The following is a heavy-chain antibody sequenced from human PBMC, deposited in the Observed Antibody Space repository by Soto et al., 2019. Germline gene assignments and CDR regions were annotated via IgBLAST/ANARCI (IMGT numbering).Heavy chain of an antibody. Sequence: EVQLVESGGGLVQPGGSLRLSCAASGFTVSSNYMSWVRQAPGKGLEWVSVIYSGGSTYYADSVKGRFTISRDNSKNTLYLQMISLRAEDTAVYYCARVLLWFGERGYGMDVWGQGTTVTVSS. D-gene: IGHD3-10*01. CDR3: ARVLLWFGERGYGMDV. CDR2: IYSGGST. J-gene: IGHJ6*02. V-gene: IGHV3-66*01. CDR1: GFTVSSNY.